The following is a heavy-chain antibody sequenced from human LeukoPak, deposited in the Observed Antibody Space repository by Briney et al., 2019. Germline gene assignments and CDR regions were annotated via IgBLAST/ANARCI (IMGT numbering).Heavy chain of an antibody. D-gene: IGHD3-22*01. V-gene: IGHV4-34*01. Sequence: PLETLSLTCAVYGGSFSGYYWSWIRQPPGKGLEWIGEINHSGSTNYNPSLKSRVTISVDTSKNQFSLKLSSVTAADTAVYYCARALVGYYDSSGYYIFDYWGQGTLVTVSS. CDR1: GGSFSGYY. J-gene: IGHJ4*02. CDR3: ARALVGYYDSSGYYIFDY. CDR2: INHSGST.